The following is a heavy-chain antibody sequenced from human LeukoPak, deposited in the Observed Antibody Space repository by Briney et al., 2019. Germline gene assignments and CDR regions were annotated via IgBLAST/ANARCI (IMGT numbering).Heavy chain of an antibody. V-gene: IGHV4-31*03. J-gene: IGHJ2*01. Sequence: PSETLSLTCTVSGGSISSGGYYWSWIRQHPGKGLEWIGYIYYSGSTYYNPSLKSRVTISVDTSKNQFSLKLSSVTAADTAVYYCARDTYSSGSRYFDLWGRGTLVTVSS. CDR3: ARDTYSSGSRYFDL. CDR2: IYYSGST. CDR1: GGSISSGGYY. D-gene: IGHD3-22*01.